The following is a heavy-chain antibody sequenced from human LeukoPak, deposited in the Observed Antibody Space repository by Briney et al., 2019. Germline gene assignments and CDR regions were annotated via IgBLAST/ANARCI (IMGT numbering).Heavy chain of an antibody. D-gene: IGHD6-19*01. CDR1: GFTFSSSW. V-gene: IGHV3-7*01. Sequence: GGSLRLSCAASGFTFSSSWMSWVRQAPGKGLEWVANIKQDGSEKYYVDSGKGRFTISRDNAKNSLYLQMNSLRAEDTAVYYCARNSGYSSGWPKEFDYWGQGTLVTVSS. J-gene: IGHJ4*02. CDR3: ARNSGYSSGWPKEFDY. CDR2: IKQDGSEK.